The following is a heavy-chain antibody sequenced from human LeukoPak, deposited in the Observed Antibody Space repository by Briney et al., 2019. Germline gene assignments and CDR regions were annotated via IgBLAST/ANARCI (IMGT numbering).Heavy chain of an antibody. CDR1: GFTFSPYW. J-gene: IGHJ5*02. Sequence: PGRSLRLSCAASGFTFSPYWMHWVRQAPGKGLVWVSRINGDGSSTDYADSVKGRFTISRDNAKNTLYLQMNSLTAEDTAVYYCARDRGYQMVDPWGQGTLVTVSS. D-gene: IGHD5-12*01. CDR3: ARDRGYQMVDP. CDR2: INGDGSST. V-gene: IGHV3-74*01.